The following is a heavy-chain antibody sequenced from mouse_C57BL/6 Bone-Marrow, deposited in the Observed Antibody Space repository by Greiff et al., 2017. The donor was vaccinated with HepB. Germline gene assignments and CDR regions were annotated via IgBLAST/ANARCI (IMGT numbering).Heavy chain of an antibody. V-gene: IGHV1-72*01. CDR2: IDPNSGGT. CDR1: GYTFTSYW. CDR3: ARPGAYYSNYYYFDY. D-gene: IGHD2-5*01. Sequence: QVQLKQPGAELVKPGASVKLSCKASGYTFTSYWMHWVKQRPGRGLEWIGRIDPNSGGTKYNEKFKSKATLTVDKPSSTAYMQLSSLTSEDSAVYYCARPGAYYSNYYYFDYWGQGTTLTVSS. J-gene: IGHJ2*01.